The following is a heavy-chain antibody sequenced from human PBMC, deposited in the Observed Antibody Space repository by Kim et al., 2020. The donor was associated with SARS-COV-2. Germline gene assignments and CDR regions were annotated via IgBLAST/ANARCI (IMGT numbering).Heavy chain of an antibody. Sequence: SVKNRCTISRDDSKNTAYLQMNSLKTEDTAVYYCTRGSPIPGGWYDAFDIWGQGTMVTVSS. V-gene: IGHV3-73*01. J-gene: IGHJ3*02. D-gene: IGHD6-19*01. CDR3: TRGSPIPGGWYDAFDI.